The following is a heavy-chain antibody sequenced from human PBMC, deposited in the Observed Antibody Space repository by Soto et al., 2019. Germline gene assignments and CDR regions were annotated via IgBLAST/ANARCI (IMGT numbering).Heavy chain of an antibody. V-gene: IGHV1-69*01. CDR2: IIPIFGTA. D-gene: IGHD3-22*01. CDR3: ARPRSYYDSSGTDVYAFDI. J-gene: IGHJ3*02. CDR1: GGNFSSYA. Sequence: VQLVQSGAEVKKPGSSVKVSCKASGGNFSSYAISWVRQAPGQGLEWMGGIIPIFGTANYAQEFQGRVTITEDESPSTAYMELSSLRSEDTAVYYCARPRSYYDSSGTDVYAFDIWSQGTMVTVSS.